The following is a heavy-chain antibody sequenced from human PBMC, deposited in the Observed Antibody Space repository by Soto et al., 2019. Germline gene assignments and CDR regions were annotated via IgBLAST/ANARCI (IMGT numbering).Heavy chain of an antibody. CDR3: AREYYYDSSGLRGYFDL. V-gene: IGHV4-59*01. D-gene: IGHD3-22*01. J-gene: IGHJ2*01. Sequence: PSETLSRAWTPASGSISSYYWLPFRHPPCKGLEWIGYIYYSGSTNYHPSLKSRVTMSVDTCKNQCSLKLSSVTSAHTAVYYCAREYYYDSSGLRGYFDLWGRGPLVTVSS. CDR1: SGSISSYY. CDR2: IYYSGST.